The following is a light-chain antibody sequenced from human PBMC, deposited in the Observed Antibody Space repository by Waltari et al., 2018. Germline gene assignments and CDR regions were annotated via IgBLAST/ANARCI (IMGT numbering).Light chain of an antibody. CDR3: QQQIT. V-gene: IGKV3-11*01. CDR2: YAS. Sequence: VLTQSPATLSLSPGERATHSCRASQSVGNVLAWYQQKPGQAAKRLIYYASNRAAGIAAKLSGSGAETYFTLTISSLEPEDSAVYYCQQQITFGQGTRLEIK. J-gene: IGKJ5*01. CDR1: QSVGNV.